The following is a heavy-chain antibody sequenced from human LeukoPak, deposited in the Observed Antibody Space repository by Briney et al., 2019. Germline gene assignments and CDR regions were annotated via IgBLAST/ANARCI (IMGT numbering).Heavy chain of an antibody. J-gene: IGHJ6*03. CDR2: ISSSSSTI. V-gene: IGHV3-48*01. CDR3: ARDTPYYDFWSGYYYYYYMDV. D-gene: IGHD3-3*01. CDR1: GFTFSSYS. Sequence: GGSLRLSCAASGFTFSSYSMNWVRQAPGKGLGWVSYISSSSSTIYYADSVKGRFTISRDNAKNSLYLQMNSLRAEDTAVYYCARDTPYYDFWSGYYYYYYMDVWGKGTTVTVSS.